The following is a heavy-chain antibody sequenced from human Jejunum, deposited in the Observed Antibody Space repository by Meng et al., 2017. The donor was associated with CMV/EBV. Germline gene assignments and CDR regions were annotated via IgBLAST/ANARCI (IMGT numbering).Heavy chain of an antibody. CDR2: IYYSGGT. Sequence: CTVSGGSISSYYWSWIRQPPGKGLEWIGYIYYSGGTNYNPSLKSRVTISVDTSKNQFSLKLWSVTAADTAVYYCASGGYNRPLDYWGQGTLVTVSS. V-gene: IGHV4-59*01. CDR3: ASGGYNRPLDY. J-gene: IGHJ4*02. CDR1: GGSISSYY. D-gene: IGHD6-25*01.